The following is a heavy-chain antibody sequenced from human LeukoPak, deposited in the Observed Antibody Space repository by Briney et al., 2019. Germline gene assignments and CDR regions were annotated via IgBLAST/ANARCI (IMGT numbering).Heavy chain of an antibody. V-gene: IGHV1-24*01. CDR2: FDPEDGET. CDR3: ATDRPLYYYDSSGYYL. CDR1: GYTLTELS. Sequence: GASVKVSCKVSGYTLTELSMHWVRQAPGKGLEWMGGFDPEDGETIYAQKFQGRVTMTEDTSTDTAYMELSSLRSEDTAVYYCATDRPLYYYDSSGYYLWGQGTLVTVSS. D-gene: IGHD3-22*01. J-gene: IGHJ5*02.